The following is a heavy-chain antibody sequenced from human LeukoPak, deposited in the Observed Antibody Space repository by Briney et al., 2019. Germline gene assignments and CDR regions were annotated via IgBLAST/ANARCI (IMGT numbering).Heavy chain of an antibody. CDR3: ARADYDILASPPLDAFDI. D-gene: IGHD3-9*01. Sequence: SQTLSLTCTVSGGSISSGDYYWSWIRQPPGKGLEWIGYICYSGSTYYNPSLKSRVTISVDTSKNQFSLKLSSVTAADTAVYYCARADYDILASPPLDAFDIWGQGTMVTVSS. V-gene: IGHV4-30-4*01. CDR2: ICYSGST. J-gene: IGHJ3*02. CDR1: GGSISSGDYY.